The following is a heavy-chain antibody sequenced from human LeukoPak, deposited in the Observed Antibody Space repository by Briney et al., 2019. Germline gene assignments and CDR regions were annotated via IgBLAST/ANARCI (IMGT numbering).Heavy chain of an antibody. J-gene: IGHJ4*02. Sequence: SETLSLTCAVYGGSFSGYYWSWIRQPPGKGLEWVGEINHSGSTNYNPSLKSRVTISVDTSKNQFSLKLSSVTAADTAVYYCASRSIVVVVAAIDYWGQGTLVTVSS. CDR3: ASRSIVVVVAAIDY. CDR2: INHSGST. V-gene: IGHV4-34*01. D-gene: IGHD2-15*01. CDR1: GGSFSGYY.